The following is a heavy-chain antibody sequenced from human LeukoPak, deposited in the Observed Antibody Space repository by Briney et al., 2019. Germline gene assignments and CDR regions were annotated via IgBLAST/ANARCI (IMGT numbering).Heavy chain of an antibody. J-gene: IGHJ6*03. CDR1: GYTFTSSD. V-gene: IGHV1-8*01. Sequence: ASVKVSCKASGYTFTSSDINWVRQATGQGLEWMGYMNPNSGNTGYAQKFQGRVTMTRDTSISTAYMELSSLRSEDTAVYYCARGGEYYYYMDVWGRGTTVTVSS. CDR2: MNPNSGNT. CDR3: ARGGEYYYYMDV.